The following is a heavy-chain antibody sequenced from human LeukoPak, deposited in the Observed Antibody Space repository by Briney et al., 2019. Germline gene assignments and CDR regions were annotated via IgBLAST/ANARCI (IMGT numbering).Heavy chain of an antibody. Sequence: GGSLRLSCAVSGFTSSNYEMNWVRQAPGKGLEWISYISTSGSTTYYADSVKGRFSISRDNSKNTLYLQMNSLRAEDTAVYYCANQDSTEYSYYFDFWGQGTLVTVSS. CDR1: GFTSSNYE. V-gene: IGHV3-48*03. J-gene: IGHJ4*02. CDR3: ANQDSTEYSYYFDF. CDR2: ISTSGSTT. D-gene: IGHD2/OR15-2a*01.